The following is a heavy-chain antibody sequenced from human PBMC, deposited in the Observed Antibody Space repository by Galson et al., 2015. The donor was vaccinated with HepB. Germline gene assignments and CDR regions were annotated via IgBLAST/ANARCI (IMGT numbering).Heavy chain of an antibody. V-gene: IGHV3-21*01. D-gene: IGHD2-2*01. CDR1: GSNFISYG. CDR2: ISSSGYYT. J-gene: IGHJ4*02. CDR3: ARVLSTSWASGFDY. Sequence: SLRLSCAASGSNFISYGMHWVRQAPGKGLEWVSSISSSGYYTDYADSVKGRFTISRDNAKNSLFLQMNSLRADDTAVYYCARVLSTSWASGFDYWGQGTLVTVS.